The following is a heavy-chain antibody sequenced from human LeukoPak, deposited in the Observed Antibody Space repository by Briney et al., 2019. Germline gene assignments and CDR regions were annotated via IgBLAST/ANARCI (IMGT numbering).Heavy chain of an antibody. Sequence: SETLSLTCKVSGGSISGSTFYWGWIRQSPGEGLEWLGSIYHDGSGRNNPSLKSRVNIFVDTSKNQFSLSLNFMTAADTAVYYCVRHEGGCSSVSCYLAGAIDPWGQGALITVS. CDR1: GGSISGSTFY. J-gene: IGHJ5*02. D-gene: IGHD2-2*01. CDR2: IYHDGSG. CDR3: VRHEGGCSSVSCYLAGAIDP. V-gene: IGHV4-39*01.